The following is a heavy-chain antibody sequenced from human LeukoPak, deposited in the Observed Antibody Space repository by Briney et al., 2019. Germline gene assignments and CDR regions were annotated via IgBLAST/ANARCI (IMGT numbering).Heavy chain of an antibody. Sequence: SETLSLTCTVSGGSISSYYWSWIRQPPGKGLEWIGYIYYSGSTNYSPSLKSRVTISVDTSKNQFSLKLSSVTAADTAVYYCARLDSSGSYLDYWGQGTLVTVSS. J-gene: IGHJ4*02. CDR3: ARLDSSGSYLDY. CDR1: GGSISSYY. CDR2: IYYSGST. D-gene: IGHD3-22*01. V-gene: IGHV4-59*08.